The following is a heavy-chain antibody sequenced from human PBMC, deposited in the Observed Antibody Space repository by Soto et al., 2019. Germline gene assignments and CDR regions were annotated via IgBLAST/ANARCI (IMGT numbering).Heavy chain of an antibody. CDR3: ARWDYGDYARFDY. D-gene: IGHD4-17*01. CDR2: MNPNSGNT. CDR1: GYTFTSHD. Sequence: QVQLVQSGAEVKKSGASVKVSCKASGYTFTSHDINWVRQATGQGLEWMGWMNPNSGNTGYAQKFQGRVTMTRNTSISTAYMELSSLGSEDTAVYYCARWDYGDYARFDYWGQGTLVTVSS. V-gene: IGHV1-8*01. J-gene: IGHJ4*02.